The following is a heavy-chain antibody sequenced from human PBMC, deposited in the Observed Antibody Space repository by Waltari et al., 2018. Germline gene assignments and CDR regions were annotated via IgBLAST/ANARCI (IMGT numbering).Heavy chain of an antibody. Sequence: QLQLQESGPGLVKPSETLSLTCNVSGASISTSTFSWGWIRQPPGKGLEWIGSMSYSGNTHNNPSLRSRVTISIDTSKNQLSLKMRSVTAADSAVYYCARGFRDAVTTRWFLSWGHGTLVIVSS. J-gene: IGHJ5*01. D-gene: IGHD4-17*01. CDR2: MSYSGNT. CDR3: ARGFRDAVTTRWFLS. CDR1: GASISTSTFS. V-gene: IGHV4-39*07.